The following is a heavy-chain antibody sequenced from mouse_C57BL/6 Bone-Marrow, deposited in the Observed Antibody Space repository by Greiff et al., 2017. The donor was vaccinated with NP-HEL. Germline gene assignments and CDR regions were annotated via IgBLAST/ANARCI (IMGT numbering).Heavy chain of an antibody. CDR1: GFTFSNYW. V-gene: IGHV6-3*01. J-gene: IGHJ3*01. D-gene: IGHD1-1*02. CDR3: TGWFLAWFAY. CDR2: IRLKSDNYAT. Sequence: EVKLMESGGGLVQPGGSMKLSCVASGFTFSNYWMNWVRQSPEKGLEWVAQIRLKSDNYATHYAESVKGRFTISRDDSKSSVYLQMNNLRAEDTGIYYCTGWFLAWFAYWGQGTLVTVSA.